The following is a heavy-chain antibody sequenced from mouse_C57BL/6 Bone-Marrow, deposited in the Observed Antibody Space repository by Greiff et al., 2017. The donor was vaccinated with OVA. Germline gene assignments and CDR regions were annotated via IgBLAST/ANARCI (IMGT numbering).Heavy chain of an antibody. Sequence: DVQLQESGPGLVKPSQSLSLTCSVTGYSITSGYYWNWIRQFPGNKLEWMGYISYDGSNNYNPSLKNRISITRDTSKNQFFLKLNSVTTEDTATYYRAREGPYYYGSTWFAYWGQGTLVTVSA. CDR1: GYSITSGYY. J-gene: IGHJ3*01. D-gene: IGHD1-1*01. V-gene: IGHV3-6*01. CDR2: ISYDGSN. CDR3: AREGPYYYGSTWFAY.